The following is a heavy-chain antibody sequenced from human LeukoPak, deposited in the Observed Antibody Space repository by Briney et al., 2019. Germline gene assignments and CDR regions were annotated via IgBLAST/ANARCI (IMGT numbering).Heavy chain of an antibody. CDR3: AKDGGLTTRSCDSSGYLDY. CDR2: ISGIGGSI. J-gene: IGHJ4*02. Sequence: GGSLRLSCAASGFTFDDYAMHWVRQAPGKGLEWVSGISGIGGSIGYADSVKGRFTISRDNAKNSLYLQMNGLRAEDTALYYCAKDGGLTTRSCDSSGYLDYWAQGTLVTVSS. D-gene: IGHD3-22*01. CDR1: GFTFDDYA. V-gene: IGHV3-9*01.